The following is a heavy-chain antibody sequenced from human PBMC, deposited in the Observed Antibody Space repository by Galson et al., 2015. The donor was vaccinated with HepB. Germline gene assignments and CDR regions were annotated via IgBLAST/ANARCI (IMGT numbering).Heavy chain of an antibody. CDR3: ATVRYSSGWYGYYFDY. J-gene: IGHJ4*02. Sequence: SVKVSCKVSGYTLTELSMHWVRQAPGKGLEWMGGFDPEDGETIYAQKFQGRVTMTEDTSTDTAYMELSSLRSEDTAVYYCATVRYSSGWYGYYFDYWGQGTLVTVSS. CDR2: FDPEDGET. D-gene: IGHD6-19*01. CDR1: GYTLTELS. V-gene: IGHV1-24*01.